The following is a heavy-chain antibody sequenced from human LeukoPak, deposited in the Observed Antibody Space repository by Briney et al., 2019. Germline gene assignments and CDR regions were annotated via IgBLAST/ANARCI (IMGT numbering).Heavy chain of an antibody. D-gene: IGHD5-12*01. Sequence: GSLLLSCAASGFTFSNAWITWVRQGPGKGLEWVGRIKSKTEGGTTDYAAPVKGRFTISRDDSKKTLYLQMNSLKTEDTAVYYCTTGGYYLNYWGQGTLVTVSS. CDR1: GFTFSNAW. V-gene: IGHV3-15*01. J-gene: IGHJ4*02. CDR2: IKSKTEGGTT. CDR3: TTGGYYLNY.